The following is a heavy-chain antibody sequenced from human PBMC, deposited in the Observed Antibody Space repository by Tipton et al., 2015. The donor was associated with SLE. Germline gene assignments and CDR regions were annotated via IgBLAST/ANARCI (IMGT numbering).Heavy chain of an antibody. J-gene: IGHJ4*02. CDR3: ARSVLQGVMLVMDDY. CDR1: GDSISGHY. CDR2: IFYAGST. D-gene: IGHD3-10*01. Sequence: TLSLTCTVSGDSISGHYRSWVRQPPGKGLEGIGYIFYAGSTNYNPSLKSRLTMSVDPSSNQFSLNLSSVTAADTAVYYCARSVLQGVMLVMDDYWGQGTLVTVSS. V-gene: IGHV4-59*11.